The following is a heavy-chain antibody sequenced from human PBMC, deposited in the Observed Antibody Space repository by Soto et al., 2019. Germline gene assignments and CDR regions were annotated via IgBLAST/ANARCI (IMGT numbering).Heavy chain of an antibody. V-gene: IGHV1-3*01. Sequence: SVKASCKDSGYTYTSKAIHWVRQAPGQRPEWMGRINSNPQYSPRFQDRVTISRDTSATTVYMELNSLRSEDTALYFCARGNFNFFDLWGQGTLVTVSS. J-gene: IGHJ4*02. CDR1: GYTYTSKA. CDR3: ARGNFNFFDL. CDR2: INSNP. D-gene: IGHD1-7*01.